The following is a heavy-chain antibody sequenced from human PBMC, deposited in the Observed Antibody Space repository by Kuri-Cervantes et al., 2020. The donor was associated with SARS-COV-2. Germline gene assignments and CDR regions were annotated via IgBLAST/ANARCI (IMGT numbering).Heavy chain of an antibody. D-gene: IGHD3-10*01. V-gene: IGHV3-48*01. CDR2: ISSSSSTI. CDR3: ARIMFMVRGRPGGQDV. CDR1: GFTFSSYS. Sequence: GESLKISCAASGFTFSSYSMNWVRQAPGKRLEWVSYISSSSSTIYYADSVKGRFTISRDNAKNSLYLQMNSLRAEDTAVYYCARIMFMVRGRPGGQDVWGKGTTVTVSS. J-gene: IGHJ6*04.